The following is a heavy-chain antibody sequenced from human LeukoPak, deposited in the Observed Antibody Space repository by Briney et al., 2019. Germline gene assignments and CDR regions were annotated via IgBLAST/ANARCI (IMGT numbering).Heavy chain of an antibody. CDR3: AKGGGTAVTSAANY. V-gene: IGHV3-23*01. J-gene: IGHJ4*02. D-gene: IGHD4-17*01. CDR2: ISGSGDNT. CDR1: GFTFSSYG. Sequence: GRSLRLSCAASGFTFSSYGMHWVRQAPGKGLEWVSSISGSGDNTYYADSVKDRFSISRDNSKTTVSLQMNSLRAEDTAVYYCAKGGGTAVTSAANYWGQGTLVSVSS.